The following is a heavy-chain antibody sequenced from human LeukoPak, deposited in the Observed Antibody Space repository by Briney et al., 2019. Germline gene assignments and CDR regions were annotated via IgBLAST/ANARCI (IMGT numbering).Heavy chain of an antibody. V-gene: IGHV4-39*07. Sequence: SETLSLTCTVSGGSISSSSYYWGWIRQPPGKGLEWIGSIYYSGSTYYNPSLKSRVTISVDASKNQFSLKLSSVTAADTAVYYCAREHIGMVLGVPPDGMDVWGQGTTVTVSS. CDR1: GGSISSSSYY. CDR3: AREHIGMVLGVPPDGMDV. D-gene: IGHD3-10*01. CDR2: IYYSGST. J-gene: IGHJ6*02.